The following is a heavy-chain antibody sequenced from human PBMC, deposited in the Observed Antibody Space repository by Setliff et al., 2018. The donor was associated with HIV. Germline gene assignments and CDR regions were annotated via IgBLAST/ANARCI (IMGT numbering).Heavy chain of an antibody. CDR3: ARVSRNLYGHLDGFDI. Sequence: GESLTISCKGSGYSFTSYWIGWVRQMPGKGLEWMGIIYPGDSETKYSPSFQGQVTISVDKSFNTAYLQWSSLRASDTTMYYCARVSRNLYGHLDGFDIWGHGTMVTVSS. V-gene: IGHV5-51*01. D-gene: IGHD3-10*01. CDR2: IYPGDSET. J-gene: IGHJ3*02. CDR1: GYSFTSYW.